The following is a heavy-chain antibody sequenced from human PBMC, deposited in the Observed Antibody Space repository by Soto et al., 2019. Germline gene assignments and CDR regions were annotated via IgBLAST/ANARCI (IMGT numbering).Heavy chain of an antibody. D-gene: IGHD6-19*01. V-gene: IGHV4-34*02. Sequence: QVQLQQWGAGLLKPSETLSLTCAVYGGSFNAYYWSWIRQPPGKELEWIGEVNHRGSTNYNPSLKSRVTISVDTSKNQFSLKLSSMTAADTAVYYCARQWLVRYFDLWGRGTLVTVSA. CDR2: VNHRGST. CDR1: GGSFNAYY. CDR3: ARQWLVRYFDL. J-gene: IGHJ2*01.